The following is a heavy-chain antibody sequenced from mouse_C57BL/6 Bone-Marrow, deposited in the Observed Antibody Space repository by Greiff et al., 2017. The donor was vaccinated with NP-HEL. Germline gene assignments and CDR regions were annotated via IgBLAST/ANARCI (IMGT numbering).Heavy chain of an antibody. J-gene: IGHJ3*01. V-gene: IGHV7-3*01. D-gene: IGHD2-4*01. CDR2: IRNKANGYTT. CDR1: GFTFTAYY. CDR3: ARWNYDYDVQFAY. Sequence: EVKLVESGGGLVQPGGSLSLSCAASGFTFTAYYMSWVRQPPGKALEWLGFIRNKANGYTTEYSASVKGRFTISRDNSQSILYLQMNALRAEDSATYYCARWNYDYDVQFAYWGQGTLVTVSA.